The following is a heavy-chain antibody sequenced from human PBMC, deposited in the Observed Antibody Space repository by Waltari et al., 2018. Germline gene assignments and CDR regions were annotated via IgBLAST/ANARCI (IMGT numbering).Heavy chain of an antibody. CDR3: ARAPTYYDFWSGHHPGDY. D-gene: IGHD3-3*01. J-gene: IGHJ4*02. V-gene: IGHV7-4-1*02. Sequence: QVQLVQSGSEWKKPGASVKVSCKPSGYTFTSQDINWVRQAPGQGLEWMGWINTNPGNPTYAQGFTGRFVFSLDTSVSTAYLQISSLKAEDTAVYYCARAPTYYDFWSGHHPGDYWGQGTLVTVSS. CDR1: GYTFTSQD. CDR2: INTNPGNP.